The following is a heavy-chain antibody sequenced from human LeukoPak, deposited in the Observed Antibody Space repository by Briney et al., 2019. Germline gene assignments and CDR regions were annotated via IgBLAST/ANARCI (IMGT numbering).Heavy chain of an antibody. CDR2: IYHSGST. D-gene: IGHD6-19*01. V-gene: IGHV4-4*02. Sequence: SETLSLTCAVSGGSISSSNWWSWVGQPPGKGLEWIGEIYHSGSTNYNPSLKSRVTISVDKSKNQFSLKLSSVTAADTAVYYCAGRGGSDWSGGCGMDVWGKGTTVTVSS. J-gene: IGHJ6*04. CDR1: GGSISSSNW. CDR3: AGRGGSDWSGGCGMDV.